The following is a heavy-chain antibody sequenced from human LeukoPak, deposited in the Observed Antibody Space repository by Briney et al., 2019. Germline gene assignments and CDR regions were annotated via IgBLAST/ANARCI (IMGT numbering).Heavy chain of an antibody. CDR2: ISSSSSYI. D-gene: IGHD6-25*01. CDR1: GFTFSSYS. J-gene: IGHJ4*02. Sequence: KTGGSLRLSCAASGFTFSSYSMNWVRQAPGRGLEWVSSISSSSSYIYYADSVKGRFTISRDNAKNSLYLQMNSLRAEDTAVYYCAGGYSIAAAVTGDYWGQGTLVTVSS. CDR3: AGGYSIAAAVTGDY. V-gene: IGHV3-21*01.